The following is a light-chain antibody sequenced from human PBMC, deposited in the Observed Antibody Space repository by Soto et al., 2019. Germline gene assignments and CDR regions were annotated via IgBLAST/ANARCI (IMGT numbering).Light chain of an antibody. Sequence: QSALIQPASVSGSPGQSITISCTGTSSDVGGSNYVSWYQHHPHRAPKLLIYEVSYRPSGVSHRFSGSKSGNTASLTISGLQAEDEADYYCSSYTSSNTLEVFGIGTKLTVL. CDR2: EVS. CDR1: SSDVGGSNY. J-gene: IGLJ1*01. V-gene: IGLV2-14*01. CDR3: SSYTSSNTLEV.